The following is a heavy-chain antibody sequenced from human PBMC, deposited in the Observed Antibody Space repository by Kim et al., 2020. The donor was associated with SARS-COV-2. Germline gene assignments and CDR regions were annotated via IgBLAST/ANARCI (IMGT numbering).Heavy chain of an antibody. CDR2: ISSSGSTI. Sequence: GGSLRLSCAASGFTFSSYEMNWVRQAPGKGLEWVSYISSSGSTIYYADSVKGRFTISRDNAKNSLYLQMNSLRAEDTAVYYCARDPYSSSSYGMDVWGQGTTATVSS. CDR1: GFTFSSYE. CDR3: ARDPYSSSSYGMDV. V-gene: IGHV3-48*03. J-gene: IGHJ6*02. D-gene: IGHD6-6*01.